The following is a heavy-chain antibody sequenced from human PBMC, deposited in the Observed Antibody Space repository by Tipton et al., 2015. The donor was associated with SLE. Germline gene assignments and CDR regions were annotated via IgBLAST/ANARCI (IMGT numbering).Heavy chain of an antibody. CDR1: GGSISSYY. D-gene: IGHD3-10*01. CDR3: ARAEYSFDY. J-gene: IGHJ4*02. Sequence: TLSLTCTVSGGSISSYYWSWIRQTPGKGLGWIGYIYYTGSTKFNPSLKSRVSISLDTSKNQFSLKLSSVTAADTAVYYCARAEYSFDYWGQGALVTVSS. V-gene: IGHV4-59*12. CDR2: IYYTGST.